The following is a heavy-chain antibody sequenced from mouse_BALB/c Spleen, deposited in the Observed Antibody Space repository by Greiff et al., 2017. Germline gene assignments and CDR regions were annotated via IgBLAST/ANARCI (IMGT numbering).Heavy chain of an antibody. D-gene: IGHD2-14*01. Sequence: EVKLQESGPGLVKPSQSLSLTCSVTGYSITSGYYWNWIRQFPGNKLEWMGYISYDGTNNYNPSLKNRISITRDTSKNQFFLKLNSVTTEDTATYYCARNRYDGAYYAMDDWGQGTSVTVSS. J-gene: IGHJ4*01. CDR1: GYSITSGYY. CDR3: ARNRYDGAYYAMDD. CDR2: ISYDGTN. V-gene: IGHV3-6*02.